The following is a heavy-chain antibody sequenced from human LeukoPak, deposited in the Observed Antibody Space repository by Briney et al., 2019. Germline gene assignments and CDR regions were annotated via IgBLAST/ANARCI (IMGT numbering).Heavy chain of an antibody. D-gene: IGHD3-3*01. V-gene: IGHV3-23*01. CDR1: GFSFTNYA. CDR2: ISASGTTT. J-gene: IGHJ4*02. Sequence: GGSLRLSCAASGFSFTNYAMDWVRQAPGKGLEWVSFISASGTTTHYSDSVKGRFTISRDNSKNTLFLQINSLRAEDTAAYYCAKGAQFDFWSGYTLEYFDVWGKGTLVTVSS. CDR3: AKGAQFDFWSGYTLEYFDV.